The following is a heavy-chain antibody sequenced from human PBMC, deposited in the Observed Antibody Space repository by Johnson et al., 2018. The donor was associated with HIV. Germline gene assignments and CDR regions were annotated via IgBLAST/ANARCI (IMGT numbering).Heavy chain of an antibody. V-gene: IGHV3-23*04. CDR1: GFTFDDYG. Sequence: VQLVESGGGVVRPGGSLRLSCATSGFTFDDYGMSWVRQAPGKGLEWVSGISGSGGSTYYADSVKGRFTISRDNSKKTLYLQMNSLRAEDTAVYYCAKRPWGDGSHEVGFDIWGQGTMVTVSS. CDR3: AKRPWGDGSHEVGFDI. J-gene: IGHJ3*02. D-gene: IGHD3-10*01. CDR2: ISGSGGST.